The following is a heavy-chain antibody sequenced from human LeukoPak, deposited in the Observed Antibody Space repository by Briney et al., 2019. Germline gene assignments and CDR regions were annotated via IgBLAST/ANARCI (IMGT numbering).Heavy chain of an antibody. V-gene: IGHV2-5*02. J-gene: IGHJ4*02. D-gene: IGHD2-2*01. Sequence: SGPTLVKPTQTLTLTCTFSGFSLSTRGVGVGWIRQPPGKALEWLALIFWDDDKRYSPSLKSRLTITKDTSRNQVVLTMTNVDHVDTATYYCARRCSSASCYLYWGQGTLVTVPS. CDR3: ARRCSSASCYLY. CDR1: GFSLSTRGVG. CDR2: IFWDDDK.